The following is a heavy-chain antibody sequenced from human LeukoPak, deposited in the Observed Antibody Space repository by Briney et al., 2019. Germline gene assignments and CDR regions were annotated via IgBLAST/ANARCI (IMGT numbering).Heavy chain of an antibody. CDR2: ISVFNGNK. J-gene: IGHJ4*02. CDR3: ARDHFDFLAGYYDY. D-gene: IGHD3-9*01. V-gene: IGHV1-18*01. Sequence: ASVKVSCKASGYTFTTYGISWARQAPGQGLEWMGWISVFNGNKRYAQKFQGRVTLTTDTSTSPAYMEVGSLRSDDTAVYYCARDHFDFLAGYYDYWGQGTLVSVSS. CDR1: GYTFTTYG.